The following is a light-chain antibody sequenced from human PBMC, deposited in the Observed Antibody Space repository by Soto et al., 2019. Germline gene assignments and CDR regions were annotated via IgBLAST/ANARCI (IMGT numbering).Light chain of an antibody. J-gene: IGLJ2*01. CDR2: DVS. V-gene: IGLV2-14*01. CDR1: SRDVGGYNY. CDR3: SSYTSSSTRV. Sequence: HSALTQPASVSGSPGQSITISCTGTSRDVGGYNYVSWYQQHPGKAPKLMIYDVSNRPSGVSNRFSGSKSGNTASLTISGLQAEDEADYYCSSYTSSSTRVFGGGTQLTFL.